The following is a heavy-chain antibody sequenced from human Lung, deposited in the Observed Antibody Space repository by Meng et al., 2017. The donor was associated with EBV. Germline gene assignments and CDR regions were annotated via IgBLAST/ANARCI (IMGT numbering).Heavy chain of an antibody. CDR2: TYYSGIA. D-gene: IGHD4-23*01. V-gene: IGHV4-30-4*01. J-gene: IGHJ4*02. CDR1: GGSIRSGDYY. Sequence: AQRLESRPRLVQPSTPLPLPCTSSGGSIRSGDYYWSWIRQPPGKGLEWIGYTYYSGIAYYNPSLQSRLTISADTSKNQFSLMLTSLTAADTAVYYCARGADEYGGNAFDFWGQGALVTVSS. CDR3: ARGADEYGGNAFDF.